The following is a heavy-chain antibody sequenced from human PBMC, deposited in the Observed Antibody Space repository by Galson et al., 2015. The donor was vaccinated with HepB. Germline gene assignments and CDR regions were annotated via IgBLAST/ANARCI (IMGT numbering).Heavy chain of an antibody. CDR1: GFTFNSYG. CDR2: ISYDGSNK. CDR3: AREIPSPAVTAPFDY. Sequence: SLRLSCAASGFTFNSYGMHWVRQAPGKGLEWVAVISYDGSNKYYADSVKGRFTISRDNSKNTLYLQMNSLRAEDTAVYYCAREIPSPAVTAPFDYWGQGTLVTVSS. J-gene: IGHJ4*02. D-gene: IGHD2-21*02. V-gene: IGHV3-30*03.